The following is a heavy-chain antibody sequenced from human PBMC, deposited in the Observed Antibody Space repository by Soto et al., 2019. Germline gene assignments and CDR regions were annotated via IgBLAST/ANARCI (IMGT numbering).Heavy chain of an antibody. CDR1: GYSITNNG. Sequence: GGSLRLSCAASGYSITNNGMHWVRQAPGKGLEWVALIRAHGTDQYYADSVKGRFTVSRDTSTNTVYLQMNSLRAEETARYYCGKDIRSGSIDYWGQGTLVTVSS. CDR3: GKDIRSGSIDY. J-gene: IGHJ4*02. V-gene: IGHV3-30*02. CDR2: IRAHGTDQ. D-gene: IGHD1-1*01.